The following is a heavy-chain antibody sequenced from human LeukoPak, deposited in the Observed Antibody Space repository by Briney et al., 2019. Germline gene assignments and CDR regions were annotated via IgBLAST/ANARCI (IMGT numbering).Heavy chain of an antibody. J-gene: IGHJ4*02. Sequence: ASVKVSCKVSGYTLTELSMQWVGQAPGNGLEWMGGFDPEDGETIYAQKFQGRVTMTEDTSTDTAYMELSSLRSEDTAVYYCATDRAVTRYYFDYWGQGTLVTVSS. CDR2: FDPEDGET. CDR1: GYTLTELS. CDR3: ATDRAVTRYYFDY. D-gene: IGHD4-17*01. V-gene: IGHV1-24*01.